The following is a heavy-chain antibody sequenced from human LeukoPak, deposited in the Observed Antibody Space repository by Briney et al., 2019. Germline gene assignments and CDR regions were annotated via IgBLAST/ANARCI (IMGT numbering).Heavy chain of an antibody. D-gene: IGHD6-13*01. CDR2: INPNSGGT. CDR3: ARDRGYSSTWSFGKHYYMDV. CDR1: GYTFTGYY. V-gene: IGHV1-2*02. Sequence: ASVKVSCKASGYTFTGYYMHWVRQAPGQGLEWMGWINPNSGGTNYAQKFQGRVTMTRDTSTSTAYMELSRLRSDDTAVYYCARDRGYSSTWSFGKHYYMDVWGKGTTVTVSS. J-gene: IGHJ6*03.